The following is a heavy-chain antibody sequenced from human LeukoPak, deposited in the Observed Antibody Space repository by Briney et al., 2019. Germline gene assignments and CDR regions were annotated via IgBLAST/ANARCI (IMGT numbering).Heavy chain of an antibody. D-gene: IGHD1-26*01. Sequence: SGGSLRLSCAASGFSFGDYGMHWVRQAPGKGLEWVSGISWNSGSIAYGDSVKGRFTISRDNAKNSLYLQMNSLRTEDTAFYYCARDLRGSYYFDYWGQGTLVTVSS. V-gene: IGHV3-9*01. CDR3: ARDLRGSYYFDY. CDR2: ISWNSGSI. CDR1: GFSFGDYG. J-gene: IGHJ4*02.